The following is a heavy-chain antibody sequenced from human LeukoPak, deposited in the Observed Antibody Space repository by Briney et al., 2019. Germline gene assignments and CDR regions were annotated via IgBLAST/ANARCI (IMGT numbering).Heavy chain of an antibody. CDR1: GGSISSYY. CDR3: ARDLGSSSIPFDY. D-gene: IGHD6-6*01. J-gene: IGHJ4*02. Sequence: PSETLSLTCTVSGGSISSYYWSWIRQPPGKGLEWIGYIYYSGSTNYNPSLKSRVTISVDTSKNQFSLKLSSVTAADTAVYYCARDLGSSSIPFDYWGQGTLVTVSS. V-gene: IGHV4-59*01. CDR2: IYYSGST.